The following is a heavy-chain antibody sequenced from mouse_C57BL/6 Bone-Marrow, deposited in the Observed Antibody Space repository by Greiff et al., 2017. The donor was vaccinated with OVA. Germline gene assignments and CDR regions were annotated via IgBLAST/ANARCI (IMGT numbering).Heavy chain of an antibody. CDR2: IHPNSGST. D-gene: IGHD2-5*01. J-gene: IGHJ4*01. CDR3: ASTLGSNYGAMDY. CDR1: GYTFTSYW. V-gene: IGHV1-64*01. Sequence: QVQLQQPGAELVKPGASVKLSCKASGYTFTSYWMHWVKQRPGQGLEWIGMIHPNSGSTNYNEKFKSKATLTVDKSSSTAYMQLSSLSSEDSAVYYCASTLGSNYGAMDYWGQGTSVTVSS.